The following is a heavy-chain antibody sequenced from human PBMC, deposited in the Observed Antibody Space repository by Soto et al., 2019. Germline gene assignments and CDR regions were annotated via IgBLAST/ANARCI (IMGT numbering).Heavy chain of an antibody. J-gene: IGHJ5*02. D-gene: IGHD2-15*01. V-gene: IGHV4-59*01. CDR2: IYDSGST. Sequence: PSETLSLTCTVSGGSITNYYRSWIRQPPGKGLGWIGDIYDSGSTNYNPSLKSRVTISTDASKNQFSLRLTSVTAADTAVYYCAREADPLFCSGGSGGSCYGGWLDPWGQGSLVTVSS. CDR3: AREADPLFCSGGSGGSCYGGWLDP. CDR1: GGSITNYY.